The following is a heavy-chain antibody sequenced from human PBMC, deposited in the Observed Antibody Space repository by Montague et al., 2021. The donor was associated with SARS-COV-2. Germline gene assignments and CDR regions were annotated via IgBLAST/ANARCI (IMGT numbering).Heavy chain of an antibody. CDR3: ARESSDFYPRYFGV. J-gene: IGHJ2*01. Sequence: SETLSLTCTVSGVSIDDNYFAWIRRPPGKGLEWIGSVSDSGTTDSNPSLRGRLTMSVDTSQNHFSMTLTSVTAADSALYFCARESSDFYPRYFGVWGRGVLITVTS. D-gene: IGHD6-25*01. V-gene: IGHV4-59*01. CDR1: GVSIDDNY. CDR2: VSDSGTT.